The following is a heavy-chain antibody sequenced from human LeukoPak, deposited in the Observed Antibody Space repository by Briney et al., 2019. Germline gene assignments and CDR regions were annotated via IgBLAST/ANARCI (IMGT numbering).Heavy chain of an antibody. CDR2: IYNNVI. Sequence: SETLSLTCTVSGGPISSSSYYWGWIRQPPGKGLEYIGYIYNNVINYNPSLKSRVTISADTSKNQFSLRLSSMTAADTAVYYCASLPSLWGQGTLVTVSS. V-gene: IGHV4-61*05. CDR3: ASLPSL. J-gene: IGHJ4*02. CDR1: GGPISSSSYY.